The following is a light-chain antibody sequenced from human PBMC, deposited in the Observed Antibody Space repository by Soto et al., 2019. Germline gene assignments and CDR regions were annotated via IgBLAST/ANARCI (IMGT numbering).Light chain of an antibody. V-gene: IGKV3-15*01. J-gene: IGKJ2*01. CDR1: QSVSSY. CDR2: GAS. CDR3: QQYSNWPPYT. Sequence: IVMTQSPATLSVSPGERATLSSRASQSVSSYLAWYQQKPGQAPRLLISGASTRATGIPARFSGSGSGTEFTLTISSLQSEDFAVYYCQQYSNWPPYTCGQGTKLEIK.